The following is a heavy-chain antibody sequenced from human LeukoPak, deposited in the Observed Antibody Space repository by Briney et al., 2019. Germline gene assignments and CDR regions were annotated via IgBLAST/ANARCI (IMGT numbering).Heavy chain of an antibody. CDR1: GYTFTNYA. D-gene: IGHD6-13*01. V-gene: IGHV1-3*01. CDR3: ARPSSWSET. CDR2: INAGYGNT. J-gene: IGHJ5*02. Sequence: ASVKVSCKTSGYTFTNYAIHWVRQAPGQRLEWMGWINAGYGNTKYSQKFQGRVTMTRNTSISTAYMELSSLRSEDTAVYYCARPSSWSETWGQGTLVTVSS.